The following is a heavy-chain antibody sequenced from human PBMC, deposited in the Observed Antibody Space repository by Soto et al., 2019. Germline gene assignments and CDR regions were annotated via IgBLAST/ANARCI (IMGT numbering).Heavy chain of an antibody. D-gene: IGHD3-22*01. J-gene: IGHJ5*02. CDR2: MYHSGST. Sequence: SETLSLTCAVSGGSISSGGYSWSWIRQPPGKGLEWIGYMYHSGSTNYNPSLKSRVTISVDTSKNQFSLKLSSVTAADTAVYYCAREAYYDSSGYYLNWFDPWGQGTLVTVSS. CDR1: GGSISSGGYS. V-gene: IGHV4-30-2*01. CDR3: AREAYYDSSGYYLNWFDP.